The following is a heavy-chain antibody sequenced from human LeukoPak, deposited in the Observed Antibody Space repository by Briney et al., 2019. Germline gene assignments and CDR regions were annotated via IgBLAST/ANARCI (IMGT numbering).Heavy chain of an antibody. Sequence: ASVKVPCKASGYTFTGYYMHWVRQAPGQGLEWMGWINPNSGGTNYAQKFQGRVTMTRDTSISTAYMELSRLRSDDTAVYYCARVRVSLSGSYYGMDVWGQGTTVTVSS. CDR3: ARVRVSLSGSYYGMDV. D-gene: IGHD1-26*01. CDR2: INPNSGGT. CDR1: GYTFTGYY. V-gene: IGHV1-2*02. J-gene: IGHJ6*02.